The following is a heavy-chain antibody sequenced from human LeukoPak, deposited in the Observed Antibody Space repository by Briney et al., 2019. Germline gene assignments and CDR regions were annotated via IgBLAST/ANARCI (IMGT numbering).Heavy chain of an antibody. CDR3: AREFLSYYDSSGYYYGWYFGL. CDR2: VYKSGGT. V-gene: IGHV4-61*02. J-gene: IGHJ2*01. CDR1: GDSITSVGYY. Sequence: SETLSLTCTVSGDSITSVGYYWIWLRQPAGKRLEWIGRVYKSGGTNNNPSLKSRVTMSVDTSKNQFSLQMTSVTAADTAVYYCAREFLSYYDSSGYYYGWYFGLWGRGTLVTVSS. D-gene: IGHD3-22*01.